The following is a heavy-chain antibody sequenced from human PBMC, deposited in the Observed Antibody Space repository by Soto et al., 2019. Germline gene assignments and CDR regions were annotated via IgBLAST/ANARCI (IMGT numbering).Heavy chain of an antibody. Sequence: QVQLVQSGAEVKKPGSSLKVSCKASGGTFSSYAINWVRQAPGQGLAWMGGFIPMFGTANNAQKFQGRVTITADDSTITVYMELSSLRLEDTAVYYCASVTMEVVETPYTKHFYGMDVWGQGTTV. CDR2: FIPMFGTA. CDR1: GGTFSSYA. J-gene: IGHJ6*02. V-gene: IGHV1-69*01. CDR3: ASVTMEVVETPYTKHFYGMDV. D-gene: IGHD2-21*02.